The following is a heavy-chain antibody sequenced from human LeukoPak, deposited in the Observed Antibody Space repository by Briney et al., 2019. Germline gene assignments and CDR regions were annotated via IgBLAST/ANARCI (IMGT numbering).Heavy chain of an antibody. Sequence: ASVKVSCKASGYTFTSYGINWVRQAPGQGLEWMGWISGYNGNTIYAENVQGRVTMTTDTSTSTAYIELGSLRSDDTAVFYCARSSRFEWLLYFDSWGQGTLATVSS. D-gene: IGHD3-9*01. CDR2: ISGYNGNT. V-gene: IGHV1-18*01. CDR1: GYTFTSYG. CDR3: ARSSRFEWLLYFDS. J-gene: IGHJ4*02.